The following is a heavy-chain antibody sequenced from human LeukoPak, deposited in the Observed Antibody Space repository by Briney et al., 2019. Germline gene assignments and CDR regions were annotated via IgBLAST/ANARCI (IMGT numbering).Heavy chain of an antibody. CDR1: GYSISSGYY. Sequence: SETLSLTCAVSGYSISSGYYWGWIRQPPGKGLEWIGSIYHSGSTYYNPSLKSRVTISVDTSKNQFSLKLSSVTAADTAVYYCARGGQLGPFDYWGQGTLVTVSS. CDR3: ARGGQLGPFDY. CDR2: IYHSGST. V-gene: IGHV4-38-2*01. D-gene: IGHD1-1*01. J-gene: IGHJ4*02.